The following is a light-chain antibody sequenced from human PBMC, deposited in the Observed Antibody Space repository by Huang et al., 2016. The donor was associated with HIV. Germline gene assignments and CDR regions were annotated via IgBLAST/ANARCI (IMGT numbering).Light chain of an antibody. Sequence: EIVLTPSPGTLSLSPGERATLSCRASQTVSNNYVAWYQRKPGQAPRLLIYGASTRATAIPDRFSGSGSATVFTLTVSRLEPEDAAVYYCHQYSLSPWTFGQGTKVEIK. CDR3: HQYSLSPWT. CDR1: QTVSNNY. CDR2: GAS. V-gene: IGKV3-20*01. J-gene: IGKJ1*01.